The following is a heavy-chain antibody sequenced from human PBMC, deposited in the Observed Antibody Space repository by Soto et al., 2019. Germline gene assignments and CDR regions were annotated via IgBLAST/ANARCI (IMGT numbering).Heavy chain of an antibody. V-gene: IGHV3-23*01. D-gene: IGHD6-6*01. CDR3: AKDSIPTSSSYDLDH. CDR2: MTATGVSI. J-gene: IGHJ4*02. Sequence: EVQLLESGGGLVQPGGSLRLSCVASGFSFSGYAMSWVRQAPGKGLVWVSSMTATGVSIYYADSVRGRFTISRDNSKNTRYLQMSSLSAEATARYYCAKDSIPTSSSYDLDHWGRGALCTVSS. CDR1: GFSFSGYA.